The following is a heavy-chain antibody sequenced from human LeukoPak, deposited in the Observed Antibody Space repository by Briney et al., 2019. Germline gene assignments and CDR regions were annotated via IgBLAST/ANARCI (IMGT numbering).Heavy chain of an antibody. CDR3: ARQQIAVAGTPVWFDP. V-gene: IGHV1-69*05. Sequence: ASVKVSFKASGGTFSSYAIGWVRQAPGQGLEWMGGIIPIFGTANYAQKFQGRVTITTDESTSTAYMELSSLRSEDTAVYYCARQQIAVAGTPVWFDPWGQGTLVTVSS. J-gene: IGHJ5*02. CDR1: GGTFSSYA. CDR2: IIPIFGTA. D-gene: IGHD6-19*01.